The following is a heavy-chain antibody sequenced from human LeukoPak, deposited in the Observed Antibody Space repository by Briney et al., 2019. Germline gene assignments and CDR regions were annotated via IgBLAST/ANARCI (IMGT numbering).Heavy chain of an antibody. D-gene: IGHD3-22*01. Sequence: SSVEVSCKASGDTFTSYGISWVRQAPGQGLEWMGWISAYNGNTNYAQKLQGRVTMTTDTSTSTAYMELRSLRSDDTAVYYCARVFGGYYDSSGYRWYDPCGQGTLVTVSS. CDR2: ISAYNGNT. CDR3: ARVFGGYYDSSGYRWYDP. CDR1: GDTFTSYG. V-gene: IGHV1-18*01. J-gene: IGHJ5*02.